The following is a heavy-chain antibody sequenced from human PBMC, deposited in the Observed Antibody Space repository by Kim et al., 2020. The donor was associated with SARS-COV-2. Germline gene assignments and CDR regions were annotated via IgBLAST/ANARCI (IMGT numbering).Heavy chain of an antibody. V-gene: IGHV4-31*02. D-gene: IGHD5-12*01. J-gene: IGHJ5*02. CDR2: LSYSGNT. CDR3: ARCTATSKSGSRWFDP. Sequence: SETLSLTCSVSGGSIISGGSFWSWLRHFPGQGLVWIGYLSYSGNTQVNPSLKSRVSLSVDTSKNQFPLNLSSVTAAATAVFYCARCTATSKSGSRWFDP. CDR1: GGSIISGGSF.